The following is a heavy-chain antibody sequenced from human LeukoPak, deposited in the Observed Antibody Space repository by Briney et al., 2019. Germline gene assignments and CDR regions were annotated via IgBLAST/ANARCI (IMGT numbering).Heavy chain of an antibody. CDR2: ISGSGGST. CDR1: GFTFSSYA. D-gene: IGHD3-10*01. V-gene: IGHV3-23*01. Sequence: GGSLRLSCAASGFTFSSYAMSWVRQAPGKGLEWVSAISGSGGSTYYADSVRGRFTISRDNSKNTLYLQMNSLRAEDTAVYYCAKGALVRGVISCYYYYMDVWGKGTTVTVSS. CDR3: AKGALVRGVISCYYYYMDV. J-gene: IGHJ6*03.